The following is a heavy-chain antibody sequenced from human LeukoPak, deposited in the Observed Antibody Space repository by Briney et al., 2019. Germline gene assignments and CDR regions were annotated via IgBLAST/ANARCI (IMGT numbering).Heavy chain of an antibody. D-gene: IGHD3-3*01. CDR2: INPNSGGT. CDR1: GYTFTGYY. V-gene: IGHV1-2*02. J-gene: IGHJ5*02. CDR3: ASSGVVENWFDP. Sequence: ASVKVSCKASGYTFTGYYMHWVRQAPGQGLEWMGWINPNSGGTNYAQKFQGRVTMTRDTSTSTAYMELRSLRSDDTAVYYCASSGVVENWFDPWGQGTLVTVSS.